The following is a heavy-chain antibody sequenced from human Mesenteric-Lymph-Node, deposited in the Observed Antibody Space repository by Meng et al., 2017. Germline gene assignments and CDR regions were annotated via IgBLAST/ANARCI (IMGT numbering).Heavy chain of an antibody. CDR3: ARDRPSDIPSWFDP. J-gene: IGHJ5*02. D-gene: IGHD3-9*01. V-gene: IGHV1-8*01. CDR1: GYTFTTYN. CDR2: MSPNTGNT. Sequence: QVQLVQSGAEVKKPGASVKVSCKASGYTFTTYNINWVRQATGQGLEWMGWMSPNTGNTGYAQKFQGRVTITRDTSASTAYMELSSLRSEDTAVYYCARDRPSDIPSWFDPWGQGTLVTVSS.